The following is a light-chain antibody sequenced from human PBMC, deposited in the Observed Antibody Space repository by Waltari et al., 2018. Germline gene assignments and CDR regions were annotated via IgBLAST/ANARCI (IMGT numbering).Light chain of an antibody. V-gene: IGKV1-33*01. J-gene: IGKJ5*01. CDR3: QQYENFPVT. CDR2: DTS. CDR1: QDISNY. Sequence: DIQVTQSPSSLSASVGDRVTITCQASQDISNYLNWYQQKPGKAPKLLIYDTSHLQTGVPSRFSGIGGGTDFTFTISSLQPEDIATYYCQQYENFPVTFGQGTRLEIK.